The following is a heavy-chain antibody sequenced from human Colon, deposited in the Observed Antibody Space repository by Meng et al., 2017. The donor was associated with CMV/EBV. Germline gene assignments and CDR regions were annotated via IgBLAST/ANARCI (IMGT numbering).Heavy chain of an antibody. CDR1: GGSISSYY. V-gene: IGHV4-59*01. CDR3: ARGRRYSSSPNVY. Sequence: SETLSLTCTVSGGSISSYYWSWIRQPPGKGLEWIGYIYYSGSTNYNPSLKSRVTISVDTSKNQFSLNLSSVTAADTAVYYCARGRRYSSSPNVYWGQGTLVTVSS. D-gene: IGHD6-6*01. J-gene: IGHJ4*02. CDR2: IYYSGST.